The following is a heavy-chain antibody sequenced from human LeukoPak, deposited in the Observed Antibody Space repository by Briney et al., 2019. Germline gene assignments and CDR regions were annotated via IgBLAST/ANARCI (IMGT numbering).Heavy chain of an antibody. D-gene: IGHD5-12*01. Sequence: SETLSLTCTVSGGSISTYYWSWIRQPPGKGLEWIGYIYDSGSTNYNPSLKRRVTISVDTSKNQSSLKLSSVTAADTAVNYCARYVATRQDNWFDPWGQGTLVTVSS. CDR2: IYDSGST. CDR3: ARYVATRQDNWFDP. J-gene: IGHJ5*02. CDR1: GGSISTYY. V-gene: IGHV4-59*01.